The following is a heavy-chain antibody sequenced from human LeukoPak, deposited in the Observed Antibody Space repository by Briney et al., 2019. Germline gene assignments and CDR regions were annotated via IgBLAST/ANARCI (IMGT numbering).Heavy chain of an antibody. V-gene: IGHV1-18*01. D-gene: IGHD6-13*01. J-gene: IGHJ5*02. CDR2: ISAYNGNT. CDR3: ARSRVRQIAAAGSWFDP. Sequence: PVASVKVSCKASGYTFTSYGISWVRQAPGQGLEWMGWISAYNGNTNYAQKLQGRVTMTTDTPTSTAYMELRSLRSDDTAVYYCARSRVRQIAAAGSWFDPWGQGTLVTVSS. CDR1: GYTFTSYG.